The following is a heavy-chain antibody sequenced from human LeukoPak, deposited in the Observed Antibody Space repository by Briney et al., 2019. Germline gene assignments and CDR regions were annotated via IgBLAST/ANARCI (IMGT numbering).Heavy chain of an antibody. D-gene: IGHD6-13*01. CDR2: ISSSSSYI. J-gene: IGHJ4*02. CDR3: ARDMGYSSSWDPFDY. Sequence: PAGSLRLSCAASGFTLSSNSMNWVRQAPGKGLEWVSSISSSSSYIYYADSVKGRFTISRDNAKNSLYLQMNSLRAEDTAVYYCARDMGYSSSWDPFDYWGQGTLVTVSS. V-gene: IGHV3-21*01. CDR1: GFTLSSNS.